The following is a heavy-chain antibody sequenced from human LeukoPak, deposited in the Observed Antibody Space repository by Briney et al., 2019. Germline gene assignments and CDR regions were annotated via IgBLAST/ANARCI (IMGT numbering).Heavy chain of an antibody. V-gene: IGHV4-38-2*01. Sequence: SETLSLTCAVSGNSITSGYYWGWIRQPPGKGLEWIGSIFHTGRTYYNPSLKSRVTISVDTSKNQFSLKLSSVTAADTAVYYCASSEGYYYYYYMDVWGKGTTVTVSS. CDR1: GNSITSGYY. CDR2: IFHTGRT. CDR3: ASSEGYYYYYYMDV. J-gene: IGHJ6*03.